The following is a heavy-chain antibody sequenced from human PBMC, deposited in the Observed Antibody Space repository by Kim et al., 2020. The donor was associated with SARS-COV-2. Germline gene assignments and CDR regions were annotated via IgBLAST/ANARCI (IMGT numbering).Heavy chain of an antibody. CDR3: ARGVIGYSQYYFDY. D-gene: IGHD2-15*01. J-gene: IGHJ4*02. CDR2: INHSGST. Sequence: SETLSLTCAVYGGSFSGYYWSWIRQPPGKGLEWIGEINHSGSTNYNPSLKSRVTISVDTSKNQFSLKLSSVTAADTAVYYCARGVIGYSQYYFDYWGQGTLGTVSS. CDR1: GGSFSGYY. V-gene: IGHV4-34*01.